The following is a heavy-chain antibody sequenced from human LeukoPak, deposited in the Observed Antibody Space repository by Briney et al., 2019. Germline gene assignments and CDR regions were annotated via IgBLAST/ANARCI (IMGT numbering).Heavy chain of an antibody. CDR1: GYTFTGYY. D-gene: IGHD5-18*01. V-gene: IGHV1-2*02. CDR3: ARGSTQLWSYFDY. J-gene: IGHJ4*02. CDR2: INPNSGGT. Sequence: ASVKVSCNPSGYTFTGYYIHWVRQAPGQGLEWMGWINPNSGGTNYAQKFQGRVTMTRDTSISTAYMELSRLTSDDTAVYYCARGSTQLWSYFDYWGQGTLVTVSS.